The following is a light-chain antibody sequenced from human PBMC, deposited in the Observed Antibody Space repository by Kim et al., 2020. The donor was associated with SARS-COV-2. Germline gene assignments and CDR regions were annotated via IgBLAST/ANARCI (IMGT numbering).Light chain of an antibody. CDR2: GKH. Sequence: SSELTQDPAVSVALGQTVRITCPGDSLRSYYASWYQQKPGQAPVLVIYGKHNRPSGIPDRFSGSSSGNTASLTITGAQAEDEADYYCNSRDSSGNHVVFGGGTKLTVL. V-gene: IGLV3-19*01. CDR3: NSRDSSGNHVV. CDR1: SLRSYY. J-gene: IGLJ2*01.